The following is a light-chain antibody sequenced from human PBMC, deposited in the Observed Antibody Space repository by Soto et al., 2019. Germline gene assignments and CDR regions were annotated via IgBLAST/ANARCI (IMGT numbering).Light chain of an antibody. CDR2: EAS. V-gene: IGLV2-18*01. CDR1: STDFVSYNR. CDR3: SLYTSENTYV. J-gene: IGLJ1*01. Sequence: QSVLTQPPSVSGSPGQSVTISCTGTSTDFVSYNRVSWYQQPPDTAPKLMIYEASNRPSGVPDRFSGSKSGNTASLTIPGLQAADEADYYCSLYTSENTYVFGTGTKVTVL.